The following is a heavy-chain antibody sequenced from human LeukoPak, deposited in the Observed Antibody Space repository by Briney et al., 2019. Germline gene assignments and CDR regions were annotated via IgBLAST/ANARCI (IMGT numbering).Heavy chain of an antibody. CDR2: ISSSGSTI. V-gene: IGHV3-48*03. D-gene: IGHD4-23*01. Sequence: GGSLRLSCAASGFTFSSYEMNWVRQAPGKGLEWVSYISSSGSTIYYADSVKGRFTISRDNAKNSLYLQMNSLRPEDTAVYYCARDLYGGNSFDYWGQGTLVTVSS. CDR3: ARDLYGGNSFDY. J-gene: IGHJ4*02. CDR1: GFTFSSYE.